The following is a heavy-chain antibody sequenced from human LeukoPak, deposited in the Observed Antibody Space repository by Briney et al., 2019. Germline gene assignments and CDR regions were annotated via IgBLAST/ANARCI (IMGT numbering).Heavy chain of an antibody. J-gene: IGHJ6*02. Sequence: ASVKVSCKASGYTFTSYAMNWVRQAPGQGLEWMGWINTNTGNPTYAQGFTGQFVFSLDTSVSTAYLQISSLKAEDTAVYYCARLSIDCTNGVCYTDYYYGMDVWGQGTTVTVSS. V-gene: IGHV7-4-1*02. CDR1: GYTFTSYA. CDR2: INTNTGNP. CDR3: ARLSIDCTNGVCYTDYYYGMDV. D-gene: IGHD2-8*01.